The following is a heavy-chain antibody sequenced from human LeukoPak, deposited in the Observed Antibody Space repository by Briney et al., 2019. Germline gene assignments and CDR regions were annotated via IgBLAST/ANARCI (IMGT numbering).Heavy chain of an antibody. V-gene: IGHV4-61*01. CDR3: AREVYYYGSGSYHLDY. CDR1: GGSVSSGSYY. D-gene: IGHD3-10*01. CDR2: IYYSGST. Sequence: PSGTLSLTCTVSGGSVSSGSYYWSWIRQPPGKGLEWIGYIYYSGSTNYNPSLKSRVTISVDTSKNQFSLKLSSVTAADTAVYYCAREVYYYGSGSYHLDYWGQGTLVTVSS. J-gene: IGHJ4*02.